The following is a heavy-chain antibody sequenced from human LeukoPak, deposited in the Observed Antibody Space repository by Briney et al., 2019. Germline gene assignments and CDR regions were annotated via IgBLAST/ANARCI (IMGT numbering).Heavy chain of an antibody. CDR3: VRDQYYLIFRGGVPLRGMDV. CDR1: GFIFRSYW. D-gene: IGHD3-16*01. J-gene: IGHJ6*02. V-gene: IGHV3-7*01. Sequence: QPGGSLRLSCAASGFIFRSYWMSWVRQAPGKGLEWVANIRQDGSNKDYMDSVEGRFTISRDNAKNSLYLQMNSLRAEDTAIYYCVRDQYYLIFRGGVPLRGMDVWGQGTTVIVYS. CDR2: IRQDGSNK.